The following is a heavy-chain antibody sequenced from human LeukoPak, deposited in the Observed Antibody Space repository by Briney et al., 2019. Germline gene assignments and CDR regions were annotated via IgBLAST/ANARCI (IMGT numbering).Heavy chain of an antibody. V-gene: IGHV3-53*01. CDR3: ARVLSGSGSLYYYYYYMDV. Sequence: PSETLSLTCAVYGGSFSGYYWSWIRQPPGKGLEWVSLIYSGSSTYYADSVRGRFTISRDNSKNTLYLQMNSLRAEDTAVYYCARVLSGSGSLYYYYYYMDVWGKGTTVTISS. D-gene: IGHD6-19*01. CDR2: IYSGSST. J-gene: IGHJ6*03. CDR1: GGSFSGYY.